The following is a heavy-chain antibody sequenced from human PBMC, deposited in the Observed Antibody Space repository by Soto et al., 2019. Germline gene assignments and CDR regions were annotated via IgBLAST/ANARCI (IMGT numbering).Heavy chain of an antibody. CDR1: GFTFSSYA. Sequence: GGSLRLSCAASGFTFSSYAMHWVRQAPGKGLEWVAVISHDGSNKYYADSVKGRFTISRDNSKNTLYLQMNSLRAEDTAVYYCARVPGGDYGDYVSYGMDVWGQGTTVTVSS. D-gene: IGHD4-17*01. V-gene: IGHV3-30-3*01. J-gene: IGHJ6*02. CDR2: ISHDGSNK. CDR3: ARVPGGDYGDYVSYGMDV.